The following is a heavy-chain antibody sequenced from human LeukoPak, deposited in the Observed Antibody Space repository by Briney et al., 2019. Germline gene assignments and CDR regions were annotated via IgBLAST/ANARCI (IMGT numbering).Heavy chain of an antibody. V-gene: IGHV1-46*01. J-gene: IGHJ4*02. D-gene: IGHD6-19*01. Sequence: AASVTVSCKASGYTFTNYNMHWVRQAPEQGLEWMGVIHRSGGTINAQVFQGRVTMTRDTSTSTVYMELSSLRSDDTAVYYCARVIRNGIAVAGLGYWGQGTLVTVSS. CDR2: IHRSGGTI. CDR1: GYTFTNYN. CDR3: ARVIRNGIAVAGLGY.